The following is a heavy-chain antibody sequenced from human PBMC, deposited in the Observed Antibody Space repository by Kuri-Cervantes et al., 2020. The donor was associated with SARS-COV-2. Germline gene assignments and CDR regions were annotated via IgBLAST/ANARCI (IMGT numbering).Heavy chain of an antibody. J-gene: IGHJ3*02. D-gene: IGHD3-22*01. CDR3: ARVAWVAITIVVVKGAFDI. Sequence: SETLSLTCTVSGDSISDHYWSWIRQPPGKGPEWIGCIHYSGSTNYNPSLKSRVTISVDTSKNQFSLQLSSLTAADTAVYYCARVAWVAITIVVVKGAFDIWGQGTMVTVSS. CDR1: GDSISDHY. V-gene: IGHV4-59*11. CDR2: IHYSGST.